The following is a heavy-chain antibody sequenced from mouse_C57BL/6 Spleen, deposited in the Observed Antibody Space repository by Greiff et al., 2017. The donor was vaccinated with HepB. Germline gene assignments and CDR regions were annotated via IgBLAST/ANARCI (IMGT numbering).Heavy chain of an antibody. V-gene: IGHV5-4*01. J-gene: IGHJ2*01. D-gene: IGHD2-3*01. CDR3: ARWGYDGYYVGY. Sequence: EVHLVESGGGLVKPGGSLKLSCAASGFTFSSYAMSWVRQTPEKRLEWVATISDGGSYTYYPDNVKGRFTISSDNAKNNLYLQMSHLKSEDTAMYYCARWGYDGYYVGYWGQGTTLTVSS. CDR1: GFTFSSYA. CDR2: ISDGGSYT.